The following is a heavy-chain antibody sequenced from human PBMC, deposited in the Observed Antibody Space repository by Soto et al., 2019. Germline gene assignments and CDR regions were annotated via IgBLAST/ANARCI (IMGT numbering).Heavy chain of an antibody. CDR2: IIPIFGTA. J-gene: IGHJ4*02. CDR3: AKDFGHYDILTGYPTSDH. CDR1: GGTFSSYA. D-gene: IGHD3-9*01. Sequence: SVKVSCKASGGTFSSYAISWVRQAPGQGLEWMGGIIPIFGTANYAQKFQGRVTITADESTSTAYMELSSLRSEDTAVYHCAKDFGHYDILTGYPTSDHWGQGSLVTVSS. V-gene: IGHV1-69*13.